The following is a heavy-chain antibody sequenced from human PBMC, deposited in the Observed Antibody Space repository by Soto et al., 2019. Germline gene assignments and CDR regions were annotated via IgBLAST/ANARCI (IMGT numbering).Heavy chain of an antibody. V-gene: IGHV1-58*01. CDR3: AAARRGIVVAPEINYGMDV. CDR2: IVVGSGNT. J-gene: IGHJ6*02. D-gene: IGHD3-22*01. Sequence: QMQLVQSGPEVKKPGTSVKVSCKASGFTCTSSAVQWVRQARGQRLEWIGWIVVGSGNTNYSQQFQERVTITRDMSTSPAYMELSSLRSEDTAVSYCAAARRGIVVAPEINYGMDVWGQGTTVTFSS. CDR1: GFTCTSSA.